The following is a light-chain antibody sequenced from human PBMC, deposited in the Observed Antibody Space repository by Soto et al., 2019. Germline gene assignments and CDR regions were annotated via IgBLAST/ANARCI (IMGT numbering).Light chain of an antibody. V-gene: IGKV3-15*01. Sequence: ETMMTQSPDTLSVSLGERATLSCRASQSLRSSLAWYQQKPGQAPRLLIYDASTRATGIPARFSGSGSGTDFTLTISSLQPEDFATYNCQQFHTYPFGFGQGTRLEI. CDR3: QQFHTYPFG. J-gene: IGKJ5*01. CDR2: DAS. CDR1: QSLRSS.